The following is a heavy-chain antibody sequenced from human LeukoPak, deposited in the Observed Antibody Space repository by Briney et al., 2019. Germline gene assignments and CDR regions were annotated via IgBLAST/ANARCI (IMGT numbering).Heavy chain of an antibody. Sequence: GPSLRLSCPASGFFLRSYGMHWVRQAPGKGLGWVAVIWNDGSEKYFAESVKGRFTISRDNSNNTLYLQIDTLRAEDTAVYYCAKDTSASIYYMEVWGKGTTVTVSS. CDR1: GFFLRSYG. CDR3: AKDTSASIYYMEV. D-gene: IGHD2-2*01. V-gene: IGHV3-33*06. CDR2: IWNDGSEK. J-gene: IGHJ6*03.